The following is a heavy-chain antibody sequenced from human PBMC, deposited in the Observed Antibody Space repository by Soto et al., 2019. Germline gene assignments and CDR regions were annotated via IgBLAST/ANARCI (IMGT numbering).Heavy chain of an antibody. CDR2: IYPGDSDT. V-gene: IGHV5-51*01. Sequence: GESLKISCKGSGYSFTSYWLGWVRQMPGKGLEWMGIIYPGDSDTRYSPSFQGQVTISADKSISTAYLQWSSLKASDTATYYCARQITYYYDSSGPFPGYWGQGTLVTVSS. J-gene: IGHJ4*02. D-gene: IGHD3-22*01. CDR1: GYSFTSYW. CDR3: ARQITYYYDSSGPFPGY.